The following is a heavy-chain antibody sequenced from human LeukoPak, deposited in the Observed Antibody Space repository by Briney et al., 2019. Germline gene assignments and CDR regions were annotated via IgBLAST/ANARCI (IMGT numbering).Heavy chain of an antibody. CDR3: ARRLTQYDCFDP. CDR2: TYYRSTWYN. D-gene: IGHD2-2*01. Sequence: SQTLSLTCTIAVDSVSSNCITWNWIRQSPSRGLDLLGRTYYRSTWYNDYAVSVRGRITVNPDTSKNQFSLHLNSVTPEDTAVYYCARRLTQYDCFDPWGQGILVTVSS. V-gene: IGHV6-1*01. CDR1: VDSVSSNCIT. J-gene: IGHJ5*02.